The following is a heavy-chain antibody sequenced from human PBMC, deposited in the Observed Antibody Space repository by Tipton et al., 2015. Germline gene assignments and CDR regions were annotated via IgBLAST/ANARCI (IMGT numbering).Heavy chain of an antibody. V-gene: IGHV4-39*01. CDR1: GGSISSSSYY. CDR2: VHYSGST. Sequence: TLSFTCTVSGGSISSSSYYWGWIRQPPGKGLEWIGSVHYSGSTYYNPSLKSRVTISVDTSKNQFSLKLSSVTAADTAVYYCARRFSHSSSWTFDCWGQGTLVTVSS. J-gene: IGHJ4*02. D-gene: IGHD6-13*01. CDR3: ARRFSHSSSWTFDC.